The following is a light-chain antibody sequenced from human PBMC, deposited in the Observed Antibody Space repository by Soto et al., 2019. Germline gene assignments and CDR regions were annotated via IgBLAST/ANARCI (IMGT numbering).Light chain of an antibody. V-gene: IGKV1-17*01. Sequence: DLQMTQSPSSLSASVGDRVTITCRASQVIGNDLGWFQQKPGQAPKRLIYAASFLQSGVPSRFSGSGSGTEFTLTISSLQPDDFATYYCLQHTTYPWTFGQGTKVEIK. CDR3: LQHTTYPWT. J-gene: IGKJ1*01. CDR2: AAS. CDR1: QVIGND.